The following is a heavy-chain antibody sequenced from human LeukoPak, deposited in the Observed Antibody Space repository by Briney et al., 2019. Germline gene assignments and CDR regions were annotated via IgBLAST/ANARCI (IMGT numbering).Heavy chain of an antibody. CDR1: GFTFSRNA. Sequence: PGGSLRLSCAVSGFTFSRNAMHGVRQAPGKGLEHVSPISFNECRGSYAKSVKARFIIFRDTSNNTLYLQMGSLRPEDMAVKNCATPPPIPFDFWGQ. J-gene: IGHJ4*02. V-gene: IGHV3-64*01. D-gene: IGHD2-21*01. CDR2: ISFNECRG. CDR3: ATPPPIPFDF.